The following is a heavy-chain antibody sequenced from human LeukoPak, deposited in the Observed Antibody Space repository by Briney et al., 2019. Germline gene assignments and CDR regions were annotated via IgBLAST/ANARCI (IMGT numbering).Heavy chain of an antibody. CDR3: ARGGRTDSGSYPYGMDV. D-gene: IGHD3-10*01. Sequence: GGSLRLSCAASGFSVSRNYLSWVRQAPGKGLEWVSVIYGGATTDYADSVKGRFTISTDSSKNTLYLQMNSLRDEDTSVYYCARGGRTDSGSYPYGMDVWGQGATVTVS. J-gene: IGHJ6*02. CDR1: GFSVSRNY. V-gene: IGHV3-66*01. CDR2: IYGGATT.